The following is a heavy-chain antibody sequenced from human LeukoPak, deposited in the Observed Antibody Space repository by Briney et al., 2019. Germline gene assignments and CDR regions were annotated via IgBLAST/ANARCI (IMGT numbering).Heavy chain of an antibody. J-gene: IGHJ6*02. CDR3: ARDSTSYYYYYGMDV. Sequence: KSSETLSLTCTVSGGSMSSYYWSWIRQPAGKGLEWIGRIYTSGSTNYNPSLKSRVTMSVDTSKNQFSLKLSSVTAADTAVYYCARDSTSYYYYYGMDVWGQGTTVTVSS. CDR2: IYTSGST. CDR1: GGSMSSYY. V-gene: IGHV4-4*07. D-gene: IGHD2-2*01.